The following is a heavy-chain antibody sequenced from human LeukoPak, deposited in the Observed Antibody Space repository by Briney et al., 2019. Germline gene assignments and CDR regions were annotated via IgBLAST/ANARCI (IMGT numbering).Heavy chain of an antibody. CDR1: GGSFSGSY. CDR2: IIHSGST. CDR3: ARGGGDWNDAYQNAFDI. J-gene: IGHJ3*02. D-gene: IGHD1-1*01. Sequence: KTSETLSLTCAVYGGSFSGSYWSWIRQSPGKGLEWIGEIIHSGSTTYNPSLKSRVTISIDTSKNQFSLKLSSVTAADTAAYYCARGGGDWNDAYQNAFDIWDQGTMGTVSS. V-gene: IGHV4-34*01.